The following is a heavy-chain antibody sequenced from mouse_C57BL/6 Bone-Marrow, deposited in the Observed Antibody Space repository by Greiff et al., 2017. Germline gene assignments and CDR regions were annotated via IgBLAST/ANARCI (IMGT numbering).Heavy chain of an antibody. D-gene: IGHD1-1*01. Sequence: EVKVVESGGDLVKPGGSLKLSCAASGFTFSSYGMSWVRQTPDKRLEWVATISSGGSYTYYPDSVKGRFTISRDNAKNTLYLQMSSLKSEDTAMYYCARHKASVVAGNFDDWGQGTTLTVSS. J-gene: IGHJ2*01. V-gene: IGHV5-6*01. CDR3: ARHKASVVAGNFDD. CDR1: GFTFSSYG. CDR2: ISSGGSYT.